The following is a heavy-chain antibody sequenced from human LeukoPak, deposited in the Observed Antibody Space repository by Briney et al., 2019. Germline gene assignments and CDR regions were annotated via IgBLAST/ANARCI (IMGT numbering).Heavy chain of an antibody. V-gene: IGHV3-23*01. D-gene: IGHD5-18*01. CDR1: GFTFSNYA. CDR2: INAGDFST. J-gene: IGHJ4*02. CDR3: AKDQGYSYGTPDY. Sequence: GGSLRLSCAASGFTFSNYAMSWARQAPGRRLEWVSAINAGDFSTYYADSVRGRFTISRDNAKNSLYLQMNSLRAEDTAVYYCAKDQGYSYGTPDYWGQGTLVTVSS.